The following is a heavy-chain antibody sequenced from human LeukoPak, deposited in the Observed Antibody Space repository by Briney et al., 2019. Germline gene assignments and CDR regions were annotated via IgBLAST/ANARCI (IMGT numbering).Heavy chain of an antibody. CDR3: ARGPHQHWPLGQF. J-gene: IGHJ4*02. D-gene: IGHD2-2*01. CDR2: ISGSGST. V-gene: IGHV4-4*07. CDR1: GDSISYFY. Sequence: SETLSLTCSVSGDSISYFYWSRIRQAAGKGLEWIGRISGSGSTDYNASLKSRVTISVDTSKNQFSMNLTSVTAADTAVYYCARGPHQHWPLGQFWGQGSLVTVSS.